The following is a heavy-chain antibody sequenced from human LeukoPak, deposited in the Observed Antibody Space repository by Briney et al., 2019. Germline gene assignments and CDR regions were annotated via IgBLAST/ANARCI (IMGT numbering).Heavy chain of an antibody. CDR1: GYTFTTYG. CDR3: ARDLIAVRPGWFDP. J-gene: IGHJ5*02. CDR2: ISAYNGNT. Sequence: GASVKVSCKASGYTFTTYGISWVRLAPGQELEWMGWISAYNGNTNYAQQFQGRVTMTTDTSMSTAYMELRSLRSDDTAVYYCARDLIAVRPGWFDPWGQGSLVTVSS. D-gene: IGHD6-6*01. V-gene: IGHV1-18*01.